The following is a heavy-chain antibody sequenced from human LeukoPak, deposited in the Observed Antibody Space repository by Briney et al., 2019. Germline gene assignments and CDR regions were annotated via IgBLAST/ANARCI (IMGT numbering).Heavy chain of an antibody. D-gene: IGHD4-23*01. J-gene: IGHJ4*02. V-gene: IGHV3-30*04. CDR1: GFTFSSYA. Sequence: GGSLRLSCAASGFTFSSYAMHWVRQAPGKGLEWVAVISYDGSNKYYADSVKGRFTISRDNAKNTLYLQMNSLRVEDTAVYYCARGRPHGNDYWGQGTLVTVSS. CDR3: ARGRPHGNDY. CDR2: ISYDGSNK.